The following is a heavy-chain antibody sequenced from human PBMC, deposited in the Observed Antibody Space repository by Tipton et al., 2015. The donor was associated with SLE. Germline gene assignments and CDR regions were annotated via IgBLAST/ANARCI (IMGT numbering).Heavy chain of an antibody. CDR2: IYHSGST. Sequence: TLSLTCSVSGDSVANSYWSWIRQPPGKGLEWIGSIYHSGSTYYNPSLKSRVTISVDTSKNQFSLKLSSVTAADTAVYYCARQLDGVDYWGQGTLVTVSS. V-gene: IGHV4-38-2*01. CDR3: ARQLDGVDY. J-gene: IGHJ4*02. D-gene: IGHD1-1*01. CDR1: GDSVANSY.